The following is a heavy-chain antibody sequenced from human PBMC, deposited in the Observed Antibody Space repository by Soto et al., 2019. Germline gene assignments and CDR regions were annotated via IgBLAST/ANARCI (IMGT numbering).Heavy chain of an antibody. CDR1: GGSISSYY. CDR2: IYYSGST. Sequence: SETLSLTCTVSGGSISSYYWSWIRQPPGKGLEWIGYIYYSGSTNYNPSLKSRVTISVDTSKNQFSLKLSSVTAADTAVYYCARLQANWGSAVDYWGQGPRVTVSS. V-gene: IGHV4-59*01. CDR3: ARLQANWGSAVDY. D-gene: IGHD7-27*01. J-gene: IGHJ4*02.